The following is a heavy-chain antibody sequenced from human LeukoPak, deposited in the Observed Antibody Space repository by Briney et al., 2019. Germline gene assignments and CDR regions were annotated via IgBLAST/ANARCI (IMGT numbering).Heavy chain of an antibody. J-gene: IGHJ4*02. CDR3: ARGRIFDY. Sequence: SETLSLTCTVSGGSISSYYWSWIRQPPGKGLEWVGYIYTSGSTNYNPSLKSRVTISVDTFKNQFSLKLSSVTAADTAVYYCARGRIFDYWGQGTLVTVSS. D-gene: IGHD2-15*01. V-gene: IGHV4-4*09. CDR2: IYTSGST. CDR1: GGSISSYY.